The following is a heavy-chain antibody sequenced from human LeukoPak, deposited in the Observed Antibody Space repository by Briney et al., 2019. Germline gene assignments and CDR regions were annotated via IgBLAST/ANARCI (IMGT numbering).Heavy chain of an antibody. V-gene: IGHV1-18*04. CDR1: GYTFTGYY. Sequence: ASVKVSCKASGYTFTGYYMYWVRQAPGQGLEWMGWINTYNDNTNYAQKIQGRVTMTTDTSTSTAYMELRSLRSDDTAVYYCARLKDIVVVPAAGFDPWGQGTLVTVSS. CDR2: INTYNDNT. J-gene: IGHJ5*02. CDR3: ARLKDIVVVPAAGFDP. D-gene: IGHD2-2*01.